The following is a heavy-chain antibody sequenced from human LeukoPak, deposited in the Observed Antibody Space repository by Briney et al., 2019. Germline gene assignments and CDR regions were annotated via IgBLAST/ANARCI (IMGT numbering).Heavy chain of an antibody. D-gene: IGHD3-10*01. CDR3: ARESGFGKLFPYCMDV. V-gene: IGHV3-21*04. CDR1: GFTFSSYS. CDR2: ISSSSSYI. Sequence: YPGGSLRLSCAASGFTFSSYSMNWVRQAPGKGLEWVSSISSSSSYIYYADSVKGRFTISRDNAKNSLYLQMNSLRAEDTAVYYCARESGFGKLFPYCMDVWGQGTSVTVSS. J-gene: IGHJ6*02.